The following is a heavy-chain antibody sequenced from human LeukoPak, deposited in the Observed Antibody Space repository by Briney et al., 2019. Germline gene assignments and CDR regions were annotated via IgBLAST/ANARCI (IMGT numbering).Heavy chain of an antibody. CDR3: ALISYCTTITCYCLDF. Sequence: ASVKVSCKASGGTFSSYAISWVRQAPGQGHEWMGWISAYNGNTNYAQNLQGRVTMTTDTSTSTAYMELGSLRSDDTAVYYCALISYCTTITCYCLDFWGQGTLVTVSS. D-gene: IGHD2-8*01. CDR2: ISAYNGNT. J-gene: IGHJ4*02. CDR1: GGTFSSYA. V-gene: IGHV1-18*01.